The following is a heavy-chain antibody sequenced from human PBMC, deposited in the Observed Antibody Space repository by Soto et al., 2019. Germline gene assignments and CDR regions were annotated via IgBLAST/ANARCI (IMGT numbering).Heavy chain of an antibody. CDR2: ISSKGGST. D-gene: IGHD6-19*01. CDR3: ARVGDSSGWYEGLDY. Sequence: EVQLVESGGGLVQPGGSLRLSCAASGFTFSSYAMHWVRQAPGKGLEYVSAISSKGGSTYYANSVKGRFTISRDNSKNTLYLQMGSLRAEDMAVYYCARVGDSSGWYEGLDYWGQGTLVTVSS. J-gene: IGHJ4*02. V-gene: IGHV3-64*01. CDR1: GFTFSSYA.